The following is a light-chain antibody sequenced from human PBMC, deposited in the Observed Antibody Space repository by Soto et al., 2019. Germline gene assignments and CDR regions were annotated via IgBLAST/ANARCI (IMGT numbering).Light chain of an antibody. V-gene: IGKV3-20*01. CDR3: QQYGTSPYT. CDR2: GTS. Sequence: ENVLTQSPGTLSLSPGERATLSCRASQSVRSAYLAWYQQKPGHSPRLLIYGTSSRATGIPDRFSGSGSGKDFTLTISRLELEDFAVYLCQQYGTSPYTFGQGTKLEIK. J-gene: IGKJ2*01. CDR1: QSVRSAY.